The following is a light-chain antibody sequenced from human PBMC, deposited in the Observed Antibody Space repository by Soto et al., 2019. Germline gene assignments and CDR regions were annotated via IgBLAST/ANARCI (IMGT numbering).Light chain of an antibody. CDR3: QSYDSSLSVV. Sequence: QSVLTQPPSVYGAPGQRVTISCTGSSSNIGAGYDVHWYQQLPGIAPKFLIYGNSNRPSGVPDRFSGSKSGTSASLAITGLQAEDEADYFCQSYDSSLSVVFGGGTKLTVL. CDR2: GNS. J-gene: IGLJ2*01. V-gene: IGLV1-40*01. CDR1: SSNIGAGYD.